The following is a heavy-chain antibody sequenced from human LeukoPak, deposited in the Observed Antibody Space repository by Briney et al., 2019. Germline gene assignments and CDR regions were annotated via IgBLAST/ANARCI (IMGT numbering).Heavy chain of an antibody. V-gene: IGHV4-39*07. Sequence: MSSETLSLTCTVSGGSISSSSYYWGWIRQPPGKGLEWIGSIYYSGSTYYNPSLKSRVTISVDTSKNQFSLKLSSVTAADTAVYYCARGRGWITMVRGVMSYFDYWGQGTLVTVSS. J-gene: IGHJ4*02. D-gene: IGHD3-10*01. CDR1: GGSISSSSYY. CDR2: IYYSGST. CDR3: ARGRGWITMVRGVMSYFDY.